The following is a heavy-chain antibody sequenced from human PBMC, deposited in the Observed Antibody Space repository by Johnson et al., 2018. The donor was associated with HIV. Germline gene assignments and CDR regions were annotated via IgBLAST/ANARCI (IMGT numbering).Heavy chain of an antibody. CDR1: GFTFSSYW. Sequence: VQLVESGGGLVQPGGSQRLSCSASGFTFSSYWMHWVRQGPGKGMVWVSRITSDGSSTNYADSVKGRFTISRDNANNLLSLEMNSLRADDTAVYYCARDTAEVIIIHVAFALWGQGTMVAVSS. CDR2: ITSDGSST. CDR3: ARDTAEVIIIHVAFAL. J-gene: IGHJ3*01. V-gene: IGHV3-74*01. D-gene: IGHD3-3*01.